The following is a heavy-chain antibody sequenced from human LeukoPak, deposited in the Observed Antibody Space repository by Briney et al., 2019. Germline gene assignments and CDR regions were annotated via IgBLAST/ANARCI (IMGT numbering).Heavy chain of an antibody. J-gene: IGHJ6*02. V-gene: IGHV3-7*01. Sequence: GGSLTLSCAASGFTFSESWMSWVRQAPGQGLQWVAAIKEDGSEKDYVDSVKGRFTISRDNAKSSLYLQMDSLRAEDRAVYYCATYTNWVAGDVWGQGTTVSVSS. CDR1: GFTFSESW. D-gene: IGHD1-1*01. CDR3: ATYTNWVAGDV. CDR2: IKEDGSEK.